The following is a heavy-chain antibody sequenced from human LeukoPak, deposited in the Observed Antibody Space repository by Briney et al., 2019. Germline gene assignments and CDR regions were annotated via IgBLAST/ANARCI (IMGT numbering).Heavy chain of an antibody. D-gene: IGHD6-13*01. CDR3: AKGALGSRRHYFFDY. CDR1: GFTFSAYA. V-gene: IGHV3-23*01. CDR2: IGGSGGST. Sequence: GGSLRLSCAASGFTFSAYAMSWVRQAPGKGLEWVSAIGGSGGSTYYADSVKGRFTISRDNSENTLYLQMNTLRAEDTAVYYCAKGALGSRRHYFFDYWGQGTLVTVSS. J-gene: IGHJ4*02.